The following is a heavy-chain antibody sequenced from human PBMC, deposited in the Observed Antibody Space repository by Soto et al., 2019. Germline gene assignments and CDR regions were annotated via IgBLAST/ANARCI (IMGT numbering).Heavy chain of an antibody. Sequence: PSETLSLTSAVYGGSFSGYYWSWIRQPPGKGLEWIGEINHSGSTNYNPSLKSRVTISVDTSKNQFSLKLSSVTAADTAVYYCARGVRGFGELFSSNWFDPWGQGTLVTVSS. CDR2: INHSGST. V-gene: IGHV4-34*01. J-gene: IGHJ5*02. CDR3: ARGVRGFGELFSSNWFDP. CDR1: GGSFSGYY. D-gene: IGHD3-10*01.